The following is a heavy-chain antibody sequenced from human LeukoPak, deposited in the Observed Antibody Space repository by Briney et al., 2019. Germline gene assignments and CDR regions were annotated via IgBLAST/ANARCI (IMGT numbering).Heavy chain of an antibody. D-gene: IGHD2-2*02. CDR1: GFAFSSYG. Sequence: GGSLRLSCAASGFAFSSYGMHWVRQAPGKGLEWVAFIRYDGSNKYYADSVKGRFTISRDNSKNTLYLQMNSLRAEDTAVYYCARRYCSSTSCYKKYYYMDVWGKGTTVTVSS. J-gene: IGHJ6*03. CDR2: IRYDGSNK. V-gene: IGHV3-30*02. CDR3: ARRYCSSTSCYKKYYYMDV.